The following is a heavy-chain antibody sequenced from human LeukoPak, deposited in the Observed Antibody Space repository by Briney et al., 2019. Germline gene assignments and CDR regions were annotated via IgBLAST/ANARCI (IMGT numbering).Heavy chain of an antibody. J-gene: IGHJ3*02. V-gene: IGHV4-59*12. CDR1: GGSISSYY. CDR2: IYYSGST. Sequence: SETLSLTCTVSGGSISSYYWSWIRQPPGKGLEWIGYIYYSGSTNYNPSLKSRRTISVDTSKNQSSLKLSSVTAADTAVYYCARGRGTRYDFWSGPFIWGQGTMVTVSS. D-gene: IGHD3-3*01. CDR3: ARGRGTRYDFWSGPFI.